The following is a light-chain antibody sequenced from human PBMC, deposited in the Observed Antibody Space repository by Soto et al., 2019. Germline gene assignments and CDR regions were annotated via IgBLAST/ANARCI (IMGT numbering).Light chain of an antibody. CDR3: QQRSNWPLIT. V-gene: IGKV3-11*01. Sequence: EIVLTQSPATLSLSPGERATLSCRASQSVSSYLAWYQQKPGQAPRLLIYDASNRATGIPARFSGSGSGTDFTLTIRSLEPEAFAVYYCQQRSNWPLITFGQGTRLEIK. CDR1: QSVSSY. CDR2: DAS. J-gene: IGKJ5*01.